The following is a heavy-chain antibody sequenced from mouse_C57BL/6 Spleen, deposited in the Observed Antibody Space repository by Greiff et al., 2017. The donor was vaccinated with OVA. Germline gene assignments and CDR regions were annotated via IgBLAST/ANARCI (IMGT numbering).Heavy chain of an antibody. V-gene: IGHV1-20*01. CDR2: INPYNGDT. Sequence: EVKLMESGPELVKPGDSVKISCKASGYSFTGYFMNWVMQSHGKSLEWIGRINPYNGDTFYNQKFKGKATLTVDKSSSTAHMELRSLTSEDSAVYYCAREDDGYYGGFAYWGQGTLVTVSA. D-gene: IGHD2-3*01. J-gene: IGHJ3*01. CDR3: AREDDGYYGGFAY. CDR1: GYSFTGYF.